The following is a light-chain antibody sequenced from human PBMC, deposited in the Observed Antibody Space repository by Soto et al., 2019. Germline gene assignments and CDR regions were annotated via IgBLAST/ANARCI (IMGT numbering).Light chain of an antibody. Sequence: EIVLTQSPGTLSLSPGERATLSCRASQSVSSNYLAWYQQKPGQAPRLLIYGASSRATGIPDRFSGSGSGTDFTITISRLEPEDFAVYYCQQYGSSLTWTFGQGTKVEIK. V-gene: IGKV3-20*01. CDR3: QQYGSSLTWT. J-gene: IGKJ1*01. CDR2: GAS. CDR1: QSVSSNY.